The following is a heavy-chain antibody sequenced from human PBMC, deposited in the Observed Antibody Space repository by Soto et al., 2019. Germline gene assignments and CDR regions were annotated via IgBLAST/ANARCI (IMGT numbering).Heavy chain of an antibody. CDR3: ARHEDCSGGSCYSGSDY. CDR1: GYSFTSYW. J-gene: IGHJ4*02. Sequence: GESLKISCKGSGYSFTSYWIGWVRQMPGKGLEWMGIIYPGDSDTRYSPSFQGQVTISADKSISTAYLQWSSLKASDTAMYYCARHEDCSGGSCYSGSDYWGQGTLVTVSS. D-gene: IGHD2-15*01. CDR2: IYPGDSDT. V-gene: IGHV5-51*01.